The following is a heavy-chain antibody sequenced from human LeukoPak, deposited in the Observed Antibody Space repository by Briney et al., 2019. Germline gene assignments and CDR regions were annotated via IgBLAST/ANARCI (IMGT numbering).Heavy chain of an antibody. CDR3: ARAQRPYDTSGYLDFDY. V-gene: IGHV1-69*04. CDR1: GYTFTSYG. D-gene: IGHD3-22*01. CDR2: IIPILGIG. Sequence: ASVKVSCKASGYTFTSYGISWVRQAPGQGLEWMGRIIPILGIGNYAQKFQGRVTITADKSTSTAYMEVSSLRSEDTAVYYCARAQRPYDTSGYLDFDYWGQGTLVTVSS. J-gene: IGHJ4*02.